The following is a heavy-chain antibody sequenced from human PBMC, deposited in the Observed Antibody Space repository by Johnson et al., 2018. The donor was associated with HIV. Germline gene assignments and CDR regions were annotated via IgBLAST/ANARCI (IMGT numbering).Heavy chain of an antibody. CDR3: ARGGGSYDAGDAFDT. Sequence: QVQVVESGGGVVQPGRSLRLSCAASGFTFSSYAMHWVRQAPGKGLEWVAVISYDGSNKYYADSVKGRFTISRDNSKNTLYLQMNSLRAEDTAVYYCARGGGSYDAGDAFDTWGQGTMVTVSS. V-gene: IGHV3-30*14. J-gene: IGHJ3*02. D-gene: IGHD1-26*01. CDR2: ISYDGSNK. CDR1: GFTFSSYA.